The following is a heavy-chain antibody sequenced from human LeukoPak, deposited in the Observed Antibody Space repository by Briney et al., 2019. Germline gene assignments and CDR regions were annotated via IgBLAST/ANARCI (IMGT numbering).Heavy chain of an antibody. Sequence: PGGSLRLSCAASGFTFSSYWMSWVRQAPGKGLEWVANIKQDGSEKYYVDSVKGRFTISRDNAKNSLYLQMNSLRAEDTAVYYCARDRSELLWFGELLKGIREYYSDYWGQGTLVTVSS. D-gene: IGHD3-10*01. J-gene: IGHJ4*02. CDR3: ARDRSELLWFGELLKGIREYYSDY. CDR2: IKQDGSEK. CDR1: GFTFSSYW. V-gene: IGHV3-7*03.